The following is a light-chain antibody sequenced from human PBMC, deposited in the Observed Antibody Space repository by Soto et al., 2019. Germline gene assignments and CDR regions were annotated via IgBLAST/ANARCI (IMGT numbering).Light chain of an antibody. Sequence: EIVLTQSPGALSLSPGERATLSCWASESVGDYLAWYQQKPGQAPRLLIYGATKRTSGTPDRFSGTGSETAFTLATSRLEPGDFAVYYCQQYVASPAITFGQGTRLEIK. CDR3: QQYVASPAIT. CDR2: GAT. CDR1: ESVGDY. V-gene: IGKV3-20*01. J-gene: IGKJ5*01.